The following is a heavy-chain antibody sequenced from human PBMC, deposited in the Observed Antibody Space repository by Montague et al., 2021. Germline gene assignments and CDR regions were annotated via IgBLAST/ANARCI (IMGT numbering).Heavy chain of an antibody. V-gene: IGHV2-5*02. D-gene: IGHD2-2*01. J-gene: IGHJ4*02. CDR1: GFSRSTNGAG. CDR3: AHRSSTSLIDY. CDR2: IYWDDDK. Sequence: PALVKPTQTLTLTCTFSGFSRSTNGAGVGWFRQPPGKALDWLALIYWDDDKRYSPSLKNRLTVTKDTSKNQVVLTVTNMDPVDTGTYYCAHRSSTSLIDYWGQGTLVTVSS.